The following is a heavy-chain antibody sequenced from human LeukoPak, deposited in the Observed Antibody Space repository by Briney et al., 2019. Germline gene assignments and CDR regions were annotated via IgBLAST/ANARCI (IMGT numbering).Heavy chain of an antibody. CDR2: VSGSGGYT. CDR1: GFTFSSYD. J-gene: IGHJ4*02. D-gene: IGHD3-22*01. CDR3: AKDRPNYYDSSGHYYRRDGDY. V-gene: IGHV3-23*01. Sequence: GGSLRLSCAASGFTFSSYDMSWVRQAPGKGLEWVSSVSGSGGYTYYAGCVKGRFTIFRDNSKNTLYLQMNSLRAEDTAIYYCAKDRPNYYDSSGHYYRRDGDYWGQGTLVTVSS.